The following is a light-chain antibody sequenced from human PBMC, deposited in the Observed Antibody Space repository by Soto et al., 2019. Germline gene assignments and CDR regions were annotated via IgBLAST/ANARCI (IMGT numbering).Light chain of an antibody. V-gene: IGKV3D-20*02. Sequence: EIVLTQSPGTLSLSPGDRATLSCRASQSVRSSYLAWYQQKPGQAPRLLIYGASNRATGIPARFSGSGSGTDFTLTISSLEPEDFAVYYCQQRSNGITFGQGTRLEIK. CDR2: GAS. CDR3: QQRSNGIT. J-gene: IGKJ5*01. CDR1: QSVRSSY.